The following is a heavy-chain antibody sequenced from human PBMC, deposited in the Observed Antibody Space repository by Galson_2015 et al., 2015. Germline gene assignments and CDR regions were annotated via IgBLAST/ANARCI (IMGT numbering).Heavy chain of an antibody. D-gene: IGHD5-12*01. CDR1: GFTFSSYG. CDR2: IWYDGSNK. CDR3: ARDEYSGYDLHFDY. Sequence: SLRLSCAASGFTFSSYGMHWVRQAPGKGLEWVAVIWYDGSNKYYADSVKGRFTISRDNSKNTLYLQMNSLRAEDTAVYYCARDEYSGYDLHFDYWGQGTLVTVSS. J-gene: IGHJ4*02. V-gene: IGHV3-33*01.